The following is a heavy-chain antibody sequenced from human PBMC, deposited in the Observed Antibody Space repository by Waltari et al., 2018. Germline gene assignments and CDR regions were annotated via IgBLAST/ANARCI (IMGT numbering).Heavy chain of an antibody. CDR1: GGSISSSSYY. CDR3: APALGAYYFDY. V-gene: IGHV4-39*07. J-gene: IGHJ4*02. Sequence: QLQLQESGPGLVKPSETLSLTCTVSGGSISSSSYYWGWIRQPPGKGLEWIGSLYYSGSTQHNPALKSRATISVDTSKNQFSLKLSSVTAADTSAYYCAPALGAYYFDYWGQGTLVTVSS. CDR2: LYYSGST.